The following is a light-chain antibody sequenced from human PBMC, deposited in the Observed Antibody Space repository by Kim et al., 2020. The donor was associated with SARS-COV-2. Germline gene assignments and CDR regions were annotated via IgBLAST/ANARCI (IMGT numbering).Light chain of an antibody. V-gene: IGKV1-5*03. CDR1: QTIRSW. J-gene: IGKJ1*01. CDR2: KAS. Sequence: DIQMTQSPSTLSTSVGDRVTITCRASQTIRSWLAWYQQKPGKAPKLLIYKASSLESGVPSTFSGSGSGTEFTLTISSLQPDDFATYYCQQYNSYPWTFDQGTKVDIK. CDR3: QQYNSYPWT.